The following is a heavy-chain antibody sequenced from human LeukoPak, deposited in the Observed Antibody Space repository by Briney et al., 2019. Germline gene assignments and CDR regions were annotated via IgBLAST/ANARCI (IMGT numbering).Heavy chain of an antibody. J-gene: IGHJ3*02. D-gene: IGHD1-1*01. CDR3: ARFQYKAAFDI. Sequence: SETLSLTCSVSGDSLSKYFWSWIRQSPGKGLEWIGYIHYSGSTNYNPSLKNRVTMSVDTSKNQFSLKLNFVTAAATAVYYCARFQYKAAFDIWGQGTMVTVSS. V-gene: IGHV4-59*01. CDR2: IHYSGST. CDR1: GDSLSKYF.